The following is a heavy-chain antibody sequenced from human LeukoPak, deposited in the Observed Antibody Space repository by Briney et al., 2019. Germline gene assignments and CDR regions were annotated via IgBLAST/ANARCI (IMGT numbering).Heavy chain of an antibody. V-gene: IGHV3-11*01. Sequence: GGSLGLSCAASGFSFSDYYMNWIRQAPGKGLEWVSYSSSSGSSTYYADSVKGRFTISRDYAKNALFLQMNSLRAEDTAVYYCTAAPNTTPGSLGHWGQGTLVTVSS. CDR2: SSSSGSST. J-gene: IGHJ4*02. CDR1: GFSFSDYY. CDR3: TAAPNTTPGSLGH. D-gene: IGHD6-25*01.